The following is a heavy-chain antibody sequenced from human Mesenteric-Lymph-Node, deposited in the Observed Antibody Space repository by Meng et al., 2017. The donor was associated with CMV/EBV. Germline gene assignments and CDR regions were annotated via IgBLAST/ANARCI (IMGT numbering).Heavy chain of an antibody. CDR2: ISSSSSYI. V-gene: IGHV3-21*01. Sequence: GGSLRLSCAASGFTFSSYSMNWVRQAPGKGLEWVSSISSSSSYIYYADSVKGRFTISRDNAKNSLYLQMNSLRAEDTAVYYCARGVGSSWIDYYYYGMDVWGQGTTVTVSS. CDR3: ARGVGSSWIDYYYYGMDV. D-gene: IGHD6-13*01. J-gene: IGHJ6*02. CDR1: GFTFSSYS.